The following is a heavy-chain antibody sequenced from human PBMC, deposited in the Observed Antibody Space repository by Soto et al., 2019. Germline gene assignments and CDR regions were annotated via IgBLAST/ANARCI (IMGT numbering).Heavy chain of an antibody. CDR2: ITGGGDNT. J-gene: IGHJ4*02. CDR1: GFTFTSYA. CDR3: TQDGGSRDWLTVN. Sequence: EVQLLESGGDLVQPGGSLRLSCAASGFTFTSYAMSWIRQAPGKGLDWVSAITGGGDNTYYADSVKGRWTISRDNSKNTLYLQMTSLRAEDTAFYYWTQDGGSRDWLTVNWGQGTRVTVSS. D-gene: IGHD3-9*01. V-gene: IGHV3-23*01.